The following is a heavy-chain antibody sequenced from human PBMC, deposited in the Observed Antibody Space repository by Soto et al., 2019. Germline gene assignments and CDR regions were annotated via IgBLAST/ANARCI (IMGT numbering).Heavy chain of an antibody. CDR2: INYSGST. Sequence: QLQLQESGPGLVKPSETLSLTCTVSGGSISSSTYYWGWIRQPPGKGLEWIGSINYSGSTYHNPSLKSRVTISIDTSKNQFTLKLSSVTATDTAVYYCAGERDCSRTSCYGGLYYHKYYMDVWGKGTTVTVSS. CDR3: AGERDCSRTSCYGGLYYHKYYMDV. J-gene: IGHJ6*03. V-gene: IGHV4-39*01. D-gene: IGHD2-2*01. CDR1: GGSISSSTYY.